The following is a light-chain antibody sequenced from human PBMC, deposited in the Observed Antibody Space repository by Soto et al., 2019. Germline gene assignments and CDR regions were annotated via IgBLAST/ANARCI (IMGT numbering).Light chain of an antibody. J-gene: IGKJ1*01. CDR2: AAS. CDR1: HSISSW. CDR3: LQDYNYPRT. Sequence: IVITHSPSTLSASAXXXXXXTXRASHSISSWLAWYQQKPRKAPKLLIYAASSLQSGVPSRFSGSGSGTDFTLTISSLQPEDFATYYCLQDYNYPRTFGQGTKVDIK. V-gene: IGKV1-6*02.